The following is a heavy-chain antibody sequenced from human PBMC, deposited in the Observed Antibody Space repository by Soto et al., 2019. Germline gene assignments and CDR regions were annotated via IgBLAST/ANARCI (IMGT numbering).Heavy chain of an antibody. CDR2: IDNAGTDS. Sequence: EVQLVESGGGLVQPGGSLRLSCAASGFTLSGRSLHWVRQAPGKGLVWVSGIDNAGTDSTYADSVKGRFTSSRDNAKKMLYLQMNSLRVEGTAVYYCARGWFGPDVWGKGTTVTVSS. CDR1: GFTLSGRS. CDR3: ARGWFGPDV. J-gene: IGHJ6*04. V-gene: IGHV3-74*01. D-gene: IGHD3-10*01.